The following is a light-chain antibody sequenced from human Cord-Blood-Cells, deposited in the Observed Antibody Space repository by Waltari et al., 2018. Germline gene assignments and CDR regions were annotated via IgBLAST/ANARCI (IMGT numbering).Light chain of an antibody. V-gene: IGLV2-23*01. J-gene: IGLJ1*01. Sequence: QSALTQPASVSGSPGQSITISCPGTSSAVGSYNLLSLYQQHPGKAPKLMIYEGSKPPSGVSNLFAGSKSGNPASLTISGLQAEDEADYYCCSYAGSSTYVFGTATKVTVL. CDR3: CSYAGSSTYV. CDR1: SSAVGSYNL. CDR2: EGS.